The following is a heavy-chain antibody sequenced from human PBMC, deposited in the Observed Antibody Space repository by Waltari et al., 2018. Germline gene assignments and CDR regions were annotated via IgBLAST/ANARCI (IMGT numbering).Heavy chain of an antibody. D-gene: IGHD7-27*01. V-gene: IGHV3-15*01. CDR3: TTLDAPWGG. CDR1: GFGFTAAW. Sequence: EVQMVESGGGSVKPGDSLGLSCVASGFGFTAAWLTWVRQAPGKGLEWVGRIKSQNDGATTDFAASVRGRFSISRDDSQNMVFLQMNSLRVEDTALYYCTTLDAPWGGWGHGTLVTVSS. CDR2: IKSQNDGATT. J-gene: IGHJ4*01.